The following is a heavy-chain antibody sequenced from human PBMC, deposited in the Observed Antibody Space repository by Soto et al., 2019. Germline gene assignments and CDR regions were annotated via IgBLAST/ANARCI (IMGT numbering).Heavy chain of an antibody. J-gene: IGHJ4*02. Sequence: CEERGYVFTNNYLRSARQAPGQGLEWMGIINLSADRTSYAQKFQGRFTVTMDTSTSTVYMELGSLRSEDTAVYYCVRDPSSGYRSFDYWGQGTLVTVSS. CDR1: GYVFTNNY. CDR3: VRDPSSGYRSFDY. CDR2: INLSADRT. D-gene: IGHD3-22*01. V-gene: IGHV1-46*03.